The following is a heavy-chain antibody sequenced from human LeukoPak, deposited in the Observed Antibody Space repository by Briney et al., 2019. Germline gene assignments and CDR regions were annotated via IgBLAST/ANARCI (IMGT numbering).Heavy chain of an antibody. CDR1: GFPFSTYA. Sequence: TGGSLRLSCAASGFPFSTYAMNWVHQAPGKGLEWVSVITGSGGFTQYADSVKGRFTISRDNSKNTVYLQMNSLRVEDTALYYCVRSLDYWGQGTLVTVSS. CDR2: ITGSGGFT. CDR3: VRSLDY. J-gene: IGHJ4*02. V-gene: IGHV3-23*01.